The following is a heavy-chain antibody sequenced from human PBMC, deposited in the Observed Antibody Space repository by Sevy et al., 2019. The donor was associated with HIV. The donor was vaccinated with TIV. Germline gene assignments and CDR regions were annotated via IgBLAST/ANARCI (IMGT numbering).Heavy chain of an antibody. CDR2: ISGSDDSGGDDTI. CDR3: ARDHVKDGKGGDYYYHAMDV. D-gene: IGHD3-16*01. V-gene: IGHV3-11*01. J-gene: IGHJ6*02. CDR1: GFTLSDYY. Sequence: GGSLRLSCTASGFTLSDYYMSWIRQAPGKGLQWISYISGSDDSGGDDTIYYADSVKGRFTISRDNAKNSLYRQMSSAKADGTAVYYCARDHVKDGKGGDYYYHAMDVWGRGTTVTVSS.